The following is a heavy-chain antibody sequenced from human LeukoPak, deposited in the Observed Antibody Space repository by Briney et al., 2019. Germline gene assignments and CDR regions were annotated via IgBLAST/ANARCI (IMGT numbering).Heavy chain of an antibody. J-gene: IGHJ3*02. Sequence: SVKVSCKASGGTFSSYAISWVRQAPGQGLEWMGGIIPIFGTANYAQKFQGRVTITADESTSTAYMELSSLRSGDTAVYYCAKDSPSWELLRDAFDIWGQGTMVTVSS. D-gene: IGHD1-26*01. CDR3: AKDSPSWELLRDAFDI. CDR2: IIPIFGTA. V-gene: IGHV1-69*13. CDR1: GGTFSSYA.